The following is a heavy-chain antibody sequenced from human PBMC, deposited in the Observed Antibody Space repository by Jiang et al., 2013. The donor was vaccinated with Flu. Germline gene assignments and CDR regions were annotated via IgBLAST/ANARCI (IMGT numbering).Heavy chain of an antibody. J-gene: IGHJ4*02. CDR3: ARGDANSWHY. CDR1: YG. Sequence: YGISWVRQAPGQGLEWMGWISTYNGNTIYAQNLQGRVIMTTDTSTSTAYMELRSLESDDTAVYYCARGDANSWHYWGQGTLVTVSS. V-gene: IGHV1-18*01. CDR2: ISTYNGNT. D-gene: IGHD2-2*01.